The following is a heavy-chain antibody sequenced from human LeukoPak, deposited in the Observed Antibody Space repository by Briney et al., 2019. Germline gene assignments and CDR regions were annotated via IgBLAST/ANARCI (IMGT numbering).Heavy chain of an antibody. Sequence: GGSLRLSCAASGVTFSSYGMHWVRQAPGRGVEGVAFIRYDGSNKYYADSVKCRFTISRDNAKNSLYLQMNSLRAEDTAVYYCARRGAVAGTGDYWGQGTLVPVSS. CDR1: GVTFSSYG. D-gene: IGHD6-19*01. CDR2: IRYDGSNK. J-gene: IGHJ4*02. V-gene: IGHV3-30*02. CDR3: ARRGAVAGTGDY.